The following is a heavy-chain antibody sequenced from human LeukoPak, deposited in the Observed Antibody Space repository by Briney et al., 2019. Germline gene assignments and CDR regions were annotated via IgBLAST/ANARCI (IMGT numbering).Heavy chain of an antibody. CDR2: IKSKTDGGTT. CDR1: GFTFSNAW. Sequence: GGSLRLSCAASGFTFSNAWMSWVRQAPGKGLEWVGRIKSKTDGGTTDYAAPVKGRFTISRDDSKNTLYLQMNSLKTEDTAVYYCTTGTDNVLLWFGETFDYWGQGTLVTVSS. D-gene: IGHD3-10*01. V-gene: IGHV3-15*01. J-gene: IGHJ4*02. CDR3: TTGTDNVLLWFGETFDY.